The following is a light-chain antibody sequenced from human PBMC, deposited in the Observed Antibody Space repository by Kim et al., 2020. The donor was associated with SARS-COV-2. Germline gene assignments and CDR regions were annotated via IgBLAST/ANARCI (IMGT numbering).Light chain of an antibody. Sequence: SYELTQPPSVSVSPGQTASITCSGDKLGYKYVCWYQQKPGQSPILVIYQDNKRPSGIPERFSGSNSGNTATLTISGTQAMDEADYYCQAWDSNTGVFGGGTQLTVL. CDR1: KLGYKY. CDR3: QAWDSNTGV. V-gene: IGLV3-1*01. CDR2: QDN. J-gene: IGLJ3*02.